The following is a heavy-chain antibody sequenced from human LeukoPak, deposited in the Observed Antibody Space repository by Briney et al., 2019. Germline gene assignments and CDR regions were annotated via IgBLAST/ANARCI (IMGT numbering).Heavy chain of an antibody. CDR2: ISSGSSYI. Sequence: GGSLRLSRAASEFTFSSYSMNWVRQAPGKGLDWVSSISSGSSYIFYADSVKGRFTISRDNAKNSPYLQMNSLRAEDTAVYYCARGGPGATIEDVFDIWGQGTMVTVSS. D-gene: IGHD1-26*01. CDR1: EFTFSSYS. V-gene: IGHV3-21*01. J-gene: IGHJ3*02. CDR3: ARGGPGATIEDVFDI.